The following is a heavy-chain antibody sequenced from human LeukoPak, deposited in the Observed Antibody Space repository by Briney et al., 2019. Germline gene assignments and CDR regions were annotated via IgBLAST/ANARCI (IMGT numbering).Heavy chain of an antibody. Sequence: GGSLRLSCAASGFTFSSYAMSWVRQAPGKGLVWVSHINGDGSWTTYADSVKGRFTISKDNAENTVYLQMNNLRAEDTAVYYCVSFYETYWGRGTLVTVSS. CDR1: GFTFSSYA. CDR2: INGDGSWT. CDR3: VSFYETY. V-gene: IGHV3-74*01. D-gene: IGHD2-2*01. J-gene: IGHJ4*02.